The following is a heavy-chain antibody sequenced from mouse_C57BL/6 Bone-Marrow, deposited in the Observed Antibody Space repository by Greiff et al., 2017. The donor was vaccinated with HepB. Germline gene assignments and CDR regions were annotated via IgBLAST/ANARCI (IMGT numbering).Heavy chain of an antibody. CDR2: IYPRSGNT. V-gene: IGHV1-81*01. CDR3: ATDSSGYGFAY. D-gene: IGHD3-2*02. Sequence: VQLQQSGAELARPGASVKLSCKASGYTFTSYGISWVKQRTGQGLEWIGEIYPRSGNTYYNEKFKGKATLTADKSSSTAYMELRSLTSEDSAVYFCATDSSGYGFAYWGQGTLVTVSA. CDR1: GYTFTSYG. J-gene: IGHJ3*01.